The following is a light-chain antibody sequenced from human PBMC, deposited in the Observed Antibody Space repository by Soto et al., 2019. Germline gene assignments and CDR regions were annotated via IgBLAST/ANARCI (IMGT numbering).Light chain of an antibody. V-gene: IGKV1-39*01. CDR2: GAS. CDR1: QSISSY. CDR3: QQGYSDQYP. J-gene: IGKJ2*01. Sequence: DIQMTQSPSSLSASVGDRVTIACRASQSISSYLNWYQQKPGKAPKLLVYGASNLQRGVPSRFSGRGSGTDFTLTITSLQPADFATYFCQQGYSDQYPFGQGTKLEIK.